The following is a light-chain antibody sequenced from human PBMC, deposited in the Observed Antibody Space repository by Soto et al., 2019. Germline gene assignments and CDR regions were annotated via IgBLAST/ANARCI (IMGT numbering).Light chain of an antibody. CDR3: SSYAERNSVL. V-gene: IGLV2-8*01. CDR1: STDVGTYNY. CDR2: EFE. J-gene: IGLJ3*02. Sequence: SAPTQPPSASGSPGQSITISCTGTSTDVGTYNYVSWYQQHPGKAPKLLIYEFEKRPSGVPNRFSGSKSGSTAFLTVSGVQAEDEADYYCSSYAERNSVLFGGGTKLTVL.